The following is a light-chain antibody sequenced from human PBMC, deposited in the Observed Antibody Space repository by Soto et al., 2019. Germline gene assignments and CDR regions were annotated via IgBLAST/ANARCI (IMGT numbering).Light chain of an antibody. V-gene: IGKV1-5*01. Sequence: DIQMTQTPSTLSASVGDRVTITCRATEYIGYFLAWYQQAPGKAPQLLISDASKLQSGVPSRFSGSGAGTEFPLTITSLQADDFATYYCQHYKSFPYTFGPGTKLDI. CDR3: QHYKSFPYT. CDR2: DAS. J-gene: IGKJ2*01. CDR1: EYIGYF.